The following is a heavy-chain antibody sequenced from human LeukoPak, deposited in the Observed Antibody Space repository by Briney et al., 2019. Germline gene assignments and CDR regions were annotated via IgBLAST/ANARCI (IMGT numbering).Heavy chain of an antibody. CDR2: INHSGST. J-gene: IGHJ3*02. CDR3: AKKTLGRDHAFDI. CDR1: GGSFSGYY. V-gene: IGHV4-34*01. Sequence: SETLSLTCAVYGGSFSGYYWSWIRQPPGKGLEWIGEINHSGSTNSNPSLRSRLTISLDTSKNQFSLKLNSVTAADTAVYYCAKKTLGRDHAFDIWGQGTMVTVSS. D-gene: IGHD1-26*01.